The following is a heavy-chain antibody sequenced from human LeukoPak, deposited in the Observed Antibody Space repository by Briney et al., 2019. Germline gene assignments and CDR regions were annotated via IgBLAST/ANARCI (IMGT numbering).Heavy chain of an antibody. V-gene: IGHV3-23*01. CDR3: AKLGYCSGGSCYGFDY. J-gene: IGHJ4*02. CDR2: ISGSGGST. Sequence: GGSLRLSCAASGFTFSSYAMSWVCQAPGKGLEWVSAISGSGGSTYYADSVKGRFTISRDNSKNTLYLQMNSLRAEDTAVYYCAKLGYCSGGSCYGFDYWGQGTLVTVSS. CDR1: GFTFSSYA. D-gene: IGHD2-15*01.